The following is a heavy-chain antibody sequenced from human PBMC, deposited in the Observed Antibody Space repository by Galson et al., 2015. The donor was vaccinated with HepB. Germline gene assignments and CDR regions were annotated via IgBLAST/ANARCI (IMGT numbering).Heavy chain of an antibody. D-gene: IGHD2-2*01. J-gene: IGHJ4*02. CDR3: ARGPYCPSVSSSCYSQFDY. V-gene: IGHV4-61*02. CDR2: SYTCGST. Sequence: QVQLQESGPGLVKPSQTLSLTCTVSADSISSASYYWSWIRQPAGKGLEWIGHSYTCGSTHHNHSLKGPVTMTVETSNNQFSLRLNSVTAADTAVYYCARGPYCPSVSSSCYSQFDYWGQGTLVTVSS. CDR1: ADSISSASYY.